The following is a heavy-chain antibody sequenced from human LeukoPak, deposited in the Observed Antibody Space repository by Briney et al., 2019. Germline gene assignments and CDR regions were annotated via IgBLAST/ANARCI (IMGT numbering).Heavy chain of an antibody. D-gene: IGHD3/OR15-3a*01. CDR1: GFTFRTYG. J-gene: IGHJ6*03. CDR2: IRYDGGNQ. V-gene: IGHV3-30*02. Sequence: GGSLRLSCAASGFTFRTYGMHWVRQAPGKGLEWVAFIRYDGGNQYYADSVKGRFTISRDNSKNTLYLQMNSLRAEDKAVYFCAGLRRAYYYYMDVWGKGTTVTVSS. CDR3: AGLRRAYYYYMDV.